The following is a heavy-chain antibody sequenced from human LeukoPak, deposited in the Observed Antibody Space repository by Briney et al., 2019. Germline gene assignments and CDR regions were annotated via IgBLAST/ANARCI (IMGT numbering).Heavy chain of an antibody. V-gene: IGHV3-53*04. Sequence: GGSLRLSCAASGFTVSSNYMSWVRQAPGKGLEWVSVIYSGGSTYYADSVKGRFTISRHNSKNTLYLQMNSLRAEDTAVYYCARDAFTMIDSYWGAFDIWGQGTMVTVSS. CDR3: ARDAFTMIDSYWGAFDI. D-gene: IGHD3-22*01. J-gene: IGHJ3*02. CDR2: IYSGGST. CDR1: GFTVSSNY.